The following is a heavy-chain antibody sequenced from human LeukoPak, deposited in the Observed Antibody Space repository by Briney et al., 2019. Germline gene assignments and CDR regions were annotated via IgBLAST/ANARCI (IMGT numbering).Heavy chain of an antibody. CDR1: GFTFSSYA. V-gene: IGHV3-23*01. Sequence: GGSLRLSCAASGFTFSSYAMSRVRQSPGKGREWVSAISGSGGSTYYAESVKGRFTISRDNSKNTLYLQMNSLSAEDTAVYYCAKDRDGYKSGDFDYWGQGTLVSVSS. CDR3: AKDRDGYKSGDFDY. CDR2: ISGSGGST. J-gene: IGHJ4*02. D-gene: IGHD5-24*01.